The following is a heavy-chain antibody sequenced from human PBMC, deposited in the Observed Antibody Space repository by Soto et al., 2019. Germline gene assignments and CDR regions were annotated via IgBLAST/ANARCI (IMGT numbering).Heavy chain of an antibody. Sequence: SETLSLTCSVSGGSISSSSYFWGWIRQPPGKGLEWIGYIYYSGSTNYNPSLKSRVTISVDTSKNQFSLKLSSVTAADTAVYYCARAFVETATIHDAFDIWGQGTMVTVSS. CDR3: ARAFVETATIHDAFDI. J-gene: IGHJ3*02. D-gene: IGHD5-12*01. CDR2: IYYSGST. CDR1: GGSISSSSYF. V-gene: IGHV4-61*05.